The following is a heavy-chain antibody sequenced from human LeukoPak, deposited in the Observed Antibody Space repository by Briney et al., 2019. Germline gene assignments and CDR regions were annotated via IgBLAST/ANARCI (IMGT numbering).Heavy chain of an antibody. CDR1: GYTFTSYD. CDR2: IIPIFGTA. V-gene: IGHV1-69*05. J-gene: IGHJ5*02. Sequence: GASVKVSCKASGYTFTSYDINWVRQATGQGLEWMGGIIPIFGTANYAQKFQGRVTITTDESTSTAYMELSSLRSEDTAVYYCAREMRGYCSGGSCYYDNWFDPWGQGTLVTVSS. CDR3: AREMRGYCSGGSCYYDNWFDP. D-gene: IGHD2-15*01.